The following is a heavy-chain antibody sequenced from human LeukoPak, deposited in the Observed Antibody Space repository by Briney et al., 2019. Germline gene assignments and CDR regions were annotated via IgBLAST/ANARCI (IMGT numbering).Heavy chain of an antibody. CDR2: SSHGVI. D-gene: IGHD2/OR15-2a*01. CDR3: ARDFTSQNFFDH. J-gene: IGHJ4*01. Sequence: GGSLRLTCAASGFIFSDSSMNWVRQAPGKGLEWVSSSSHGVIYYADSVKGRFTISRDDAKNSLFLQMNNLRAEDTAIYYCARDFTSQNFFDHWGQGTLVTVSS. V-gene: IGHV3-21*01. CDR1: GFIFSDSS.